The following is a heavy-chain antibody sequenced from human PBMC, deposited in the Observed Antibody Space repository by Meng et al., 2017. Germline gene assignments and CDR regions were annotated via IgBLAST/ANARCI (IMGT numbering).Heavy chain of an antibody. CDR3: ARARAGYSYGYQGFDP. Sequence: EVQLVESGGGLGQPGGSLRLSCAASGFTVSSNYMSWVRQAPGKGLEWVSVIYSGGSTYYADSVKGRFTISRHNSKNTLYLQMNSLRAEDTAVYYCARARAGYSYGYQGFDPWGQGTLVTVSS. V-gene: IGHV3-53*04. J-gene: IGHJ5*02. CDR1: GFTVSSNY. D-gene: IGHD5-18*01. CDR2: IYSGGST.